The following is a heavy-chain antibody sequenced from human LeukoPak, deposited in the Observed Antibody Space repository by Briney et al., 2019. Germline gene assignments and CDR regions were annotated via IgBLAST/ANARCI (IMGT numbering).Heavy chain of an antibody. J-gene: IGHJ4*02. Sequence: GGSLRLSCAASGFTFSSYAMSRVRQAPGKGLEWVSAISGSGGSTYYADSVKGRFTISRDNSKNTLYLQMNSLRAEDTAVYYCAKDHRRLGIAAAVATTAGDDYWGQGTLVTVSS. V-gene: IGHV3-23*01. D-gene: IGHD6-13*01. CDR1: GFTFSSYA. CDR2: ISGSGGST. CDR3: AKDHRRLGIAAAVATTAGDDY.